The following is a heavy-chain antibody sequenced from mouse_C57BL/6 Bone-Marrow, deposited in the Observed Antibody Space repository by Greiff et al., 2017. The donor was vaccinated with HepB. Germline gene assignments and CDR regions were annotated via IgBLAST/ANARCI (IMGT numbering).Heavy chain of an antibody. D-gene: IGHD2-14*01. CDR2: IDPSDSYT. Sequence: QVQLQQPGAELVMPGASVKLSCKASGYTFTSYWMHWVKQRPGQGLEWIGEIDPSDSYTNYNQKFKGKSTLTVDKSSSTAYMQLSSLTSEDSAVYYCARESTIGPYWGQGTLVTVSA. CDR3: ARESTIGPY. V-gene: IGHV1-69*01. J-gene: IGHJ3*01. CDR1: GYTFTSYW.